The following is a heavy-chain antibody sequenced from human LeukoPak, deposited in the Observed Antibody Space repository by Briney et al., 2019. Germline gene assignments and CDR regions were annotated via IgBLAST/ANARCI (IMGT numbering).Heavy chain of an antibody. CDR2: INPNSGGT. J-gene: IGHJ4*02. CDR1: GYTFTVYY. V-gene: IGHV1-2*02. CDR3: ARRRYYDILTGYYDPYFDY. Sequence: ASVKVSFTASGYTFTVYYMHWVRQAPGQPLEWMGWINPNSGGTNYAQKFQGRVTMTRDTSISTAYMELSRLRSDDTAVYYCARRRYYDILTGYYDPYFDYWGQGTLVTVSS. D-gene: IGHD3-9*01.